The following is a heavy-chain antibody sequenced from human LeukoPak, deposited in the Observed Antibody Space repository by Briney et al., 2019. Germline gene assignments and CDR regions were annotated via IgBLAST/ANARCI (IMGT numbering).Heavy chain of an antibody. CDR3: ARENRYGETPKDAFDT. Sequence: SETLSLTCTVSGGSISSYYWSWIRQPPGKGLEWIGYIYYGGSTNYNPSLKSRVTISVDTSKNQFSLKLSSVTAADTAVYYCARENRYGETPKDAFDTWGQGTMVTVSS. CDR2: IYYGGST. D-gene: IGHD4/OR15-4a*01. J-gene: IGHJ3*02. V-gene: IGHV4-59*01. CDR1: GGSISSYY.